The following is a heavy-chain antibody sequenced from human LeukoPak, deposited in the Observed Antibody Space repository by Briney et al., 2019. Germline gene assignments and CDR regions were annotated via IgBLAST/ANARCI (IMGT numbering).Heavy chain of an antibody. Sequence: KSGGSLRLSCAASGFTFSSYSMNWVRQAPGKGLEWVSSISSSSSYIYYADSVKGRFTISRDNSKNTLYLQMSSLRAEDTAVYYCAKGLTVTMWGQGMDVWGQGTTVTVSS. CDR1: GFTFSSYS. CDR2: ISSSSSYI. CDR3: AKGLTVTMWGQGMDV. D-gene: IGHD4-11*01. J-gene: IGHJ6*02. V-gene: IGHV3-21*04.